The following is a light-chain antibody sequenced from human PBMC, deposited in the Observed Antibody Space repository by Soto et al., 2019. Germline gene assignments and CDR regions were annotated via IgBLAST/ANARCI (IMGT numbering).Light chain of an antibody. CDR2: QDD. Sequence: SYELTQPPSVSVSPGQTASITCSGDKLGDKYACWYQQKPGQSPVLVIYQDDKRPSGIPERFSGSNSGNTATLTISGTQAMDEADYYCQAWDSSTVSFVFGTGTKVTVL. V-gene: IGLV3-1*01. CDR3: QAWDSSTVSFV. J-gene: IGLJ1*01. CDR1: KLGDKY.